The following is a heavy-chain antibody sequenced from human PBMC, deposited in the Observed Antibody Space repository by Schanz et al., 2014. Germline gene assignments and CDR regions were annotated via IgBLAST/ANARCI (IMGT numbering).Heavy chain of an antibody. V-gene: IGHV3-15*01. Sequence: EVQLLESGGGLVQPGGSLRLSCAASGLTFTSAWMSWVRQAPGKGLEWVGRIKGKTDGGTADYTAPRKGRFTISRDDSKNTLFLQMNSLETEETAVYYGTTDTGNFAFDFWGQGTMXTVSS. CDR2: IKGKTDGGTA. D-gene: IGHD1-1*01. J-gene: IGHJ3*01. CDR1: GLTFTSAW. CDR3: TTDTGNFAFDF.